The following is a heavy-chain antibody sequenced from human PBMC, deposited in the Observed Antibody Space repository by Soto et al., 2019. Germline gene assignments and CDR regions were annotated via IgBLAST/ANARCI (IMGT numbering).Heavy chain of an antibody. CDR1: RLTFSNFA. CDR3: AKDLEAYSIGIDS. Sequence: QVQLVESGGGVVQPGRSLRLSCAVSRLTFSNFAMHWVRQAPGKGLEWVAVVSYDGSHISYTDSVKGRFTISRDNSKNTLYLQMDSLRAEDTALYYCAKDLEAYSIGIDSWGQGTLVTVSS. V-gene: IGHV3-30*18. D-gene: IGHD6-19*01. CDR2: VSYDGSHI. J-gene: IGHJ4*02.